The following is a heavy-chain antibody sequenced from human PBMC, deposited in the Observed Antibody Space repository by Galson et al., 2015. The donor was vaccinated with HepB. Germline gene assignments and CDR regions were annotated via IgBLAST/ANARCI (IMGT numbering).Heavy chain of an antibody. J-gene: IGHJ5*02. CDR3: ARATGRSLGWSDA. V-gene: IGHV3-30*04. Sequence: SLRLSCAVSGFTFNTYTMYWVRQAPGKGLEWVAAVSFEESHDYYADSVKGRFTISRDTSRNILYLQMNSLRVEDTAVYYCARATGRSLGWSDAWGQGALVTVSS. CDR2: VSFEESHD. CDR1: GFTFNTYT. D-gene: IGHD1-1*01.